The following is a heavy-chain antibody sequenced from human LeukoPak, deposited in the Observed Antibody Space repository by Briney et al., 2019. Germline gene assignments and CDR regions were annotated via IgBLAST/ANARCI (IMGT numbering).Heavy chain of an antibody. CDR3: ASHDYSGSGSYGGVDY. CDR1: GFTFSTYW. V-gene: IGHV3-7*01. D-gene: IGHD3-10*01. CDR2: IRQDGNEK. J-gene: IGHJ4*02. Sequence: GGFLRLSCAASGFTFSTYWMSWVRQAPGKGLEWVANIRQDGNEKSYVDSVKGRFTISRDNAKNSLYLQMNSLRAEDTAVYYCASHDYSGSGSYGGVDYWGQGTLVTVSS.